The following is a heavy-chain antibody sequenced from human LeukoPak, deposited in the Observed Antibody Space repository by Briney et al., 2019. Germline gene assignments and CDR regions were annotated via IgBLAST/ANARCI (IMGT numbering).Heavy chain of an antibody. CDR3: AKDLSGSCPN. CDR2: ISYDGSNK. J-gene: IGHJ4*02. V-gene: IGHV3-30*18. Sequence: GSLRLSCAASGFTFSSYGMHWVRQAPGKGLEWVAVISYDGSNKYYADSVKGRFTISGDNSKNTLYLQMNSLRAEDTAVYYCAKDLSGSCPNWGQGTLVTVSS. CDR1: GFTFSSYG. D-gene: IGHD1-26*01.